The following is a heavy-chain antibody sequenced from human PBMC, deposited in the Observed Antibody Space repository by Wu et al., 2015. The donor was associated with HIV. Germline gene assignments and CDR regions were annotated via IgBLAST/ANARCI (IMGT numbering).Heavy chain of an antibody. CDR2: ISGYNGNT. CDR1: GYAFKTYG. D-gene: IGHD6-6*01. V-gene: IGHV1-18*01. CDR3: VGDSTEDRPNWFDP. Sequence: QVQLVQSGAEVKKSGASLKVSCKASGYAFKTYGISWLRQAPGQGLEWMGWISGYNGNTNYAQNLQGRVTMTTDTSTSTVYMELRSLRSDDTAVYYCVGDSTEDRPNWFDPWGQGTLVIVSS. J-gene: IGHJ5*02.